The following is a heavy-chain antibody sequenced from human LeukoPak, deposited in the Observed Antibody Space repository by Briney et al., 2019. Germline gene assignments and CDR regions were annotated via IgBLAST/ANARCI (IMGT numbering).Heavy chain of an antibody. J-gene: IGHJ4*02. CDR1: GFAFSSAW. D-gene: IGHD4-17*01. V-gene: IGHV3-15*01. CDR3: TTGDYGAFEF. Sequence: GGSLRLSCAASGFAFSSAWMNWVRQAPGRGLEWVGLIKSRPDGGTTYYAAPVKGRFTISRDDSKNTLYLQMNSLQTEDTGIYYCTTGDYGAFEFWGQGTLVTVSS. CDR2: IKSRPDGGTT.